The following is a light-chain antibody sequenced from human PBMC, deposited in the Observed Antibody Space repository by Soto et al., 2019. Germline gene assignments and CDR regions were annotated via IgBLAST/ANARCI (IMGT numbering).Light chain of an antibody. CDR1: SSDVGSYNL. Sequence: QSALTQPASVSGSPGQAITISGTGTSSDVGSYNLVSWYRQHPGKAPKLMIYESSKRPSGLSNRFSGSKSGNTASLTISGLQAEDEADYYCCSYVGSSTLVFGGGTKLTVL. CDR3: CSYVGSSTLV. CDR2: ESS. J-gene: IGLJ3*02. V-gene: IGLV2-23*01.